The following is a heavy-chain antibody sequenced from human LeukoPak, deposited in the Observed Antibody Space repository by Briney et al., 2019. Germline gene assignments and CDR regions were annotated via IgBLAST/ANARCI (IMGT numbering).Heavy chain of an antibody. Sequence: PGGSLRLSCAASGFTFSSYGMHWVRQAPGKRREWVAFIRYDGSNKYYADSVKGRFTISRDNSKNTLYLQMNSLRAEDTAVYYCAKDDIDAFDIWGQGTMVTVSS. J-gene: IGHJ3*02. V-gene: IGHV3-30*02. CDR1: GFTFSSYG. CDR3: AKDDIDAFDI. CDR2: IRYDGSNK.